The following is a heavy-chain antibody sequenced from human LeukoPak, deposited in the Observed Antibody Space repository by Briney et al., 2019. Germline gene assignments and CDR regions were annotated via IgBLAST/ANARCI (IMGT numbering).Heavy chain of an antibody. D-gene: IGHD2-8*01. Sequence: SETLSLTCAVYGGSFSGYSWSWIRQPPGKGLEWIGYIYHSGSTYYNPSLKSRVTISVDRSKNQFSLKLSSVTAADTAVYYCARGRTSGVCLRSWGQGTLVTVSS. J-gene: IGHJ5*02. CDR3: ARGRTSGVCLRS. CDR1: GGSFSGYS. CDR2: IYHSGST. V-gene: IGHV4-30-2*01.